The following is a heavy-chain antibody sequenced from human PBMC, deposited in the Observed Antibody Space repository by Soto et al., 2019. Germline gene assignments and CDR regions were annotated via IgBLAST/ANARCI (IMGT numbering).Heavy chain of an antibody. Sequence: QVQLQESGPGLVKPSETLSLTCTVSGGSFGTYYWSWIRQPPGKGLEWIGYMYYTGNTNYNPSLNSRVTISFNTSTNQYSLKMRSVTAADTAVYFCARYFDCPNAFDIWGQGTMVTVSS. CDR2: MYYTGNT. CDR1: GGSFGTYY. J-gene: IGHJ3*02. D-gene: IGHD3-9*01. CDR3: ARYFDCPNAFDI. V-gene: IGHV4-59*01.